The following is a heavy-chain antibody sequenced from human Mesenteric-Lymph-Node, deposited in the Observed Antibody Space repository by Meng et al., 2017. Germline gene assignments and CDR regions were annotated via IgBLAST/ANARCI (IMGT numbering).Heavy chain of an antibody. CDR2: ISSSSSYI. D-gene: IGHD2-21*02. V-gene: IGHV3-21*04. J-gene: IGHJ4*02. CDR3: ARALRVVTAILLFDY. Sequence: GESLKISCAASGFTFSTCSMNWVRQAPGKGLEWVSSISSSSSYIYYADSMKGRFTISRDNAKNSLYLQMNSLRAEDTALYYCARALRVVTAILLFDYWGQGTLVTVSS. CDR1: GFTFSTCS.